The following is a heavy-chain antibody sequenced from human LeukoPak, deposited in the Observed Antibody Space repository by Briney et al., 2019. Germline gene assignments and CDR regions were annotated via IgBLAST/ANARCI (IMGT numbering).Heavy chain of an antibody. CDR3: AKDDGYSGYDSGDY. CDR2: ISGSGGST. CDR1: TFTRSREE. D-gene: IGHD5-12*01. V-gene: IGHV3-23*01. Sequence: ETPSLTCTHQTFTRSREEMCRFRQSPGHWKKWVSAISGSGGSTYYADSVKGRFTISRDNSKNTLYLQMNSLRAEDTAVYYCAKDDGYSGYDSGDYWGQGTLVTVSS. J-gene: IGHJ4*02.